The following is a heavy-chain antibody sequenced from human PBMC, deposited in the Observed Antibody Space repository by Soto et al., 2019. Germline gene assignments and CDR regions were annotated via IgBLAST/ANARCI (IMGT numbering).Heavy chain of an antibody. D-gene: IGHD3-3*01. CDR2: INAGNGNT. V-gene: IGHV1-3*01. J-gene: IGHJ6*02. CDR1: GYTFTSYA. Sequence: ASVKVSCKASGYTFTSYAMHWVRQAPGQRLEWMGWINAGNGNTKYSQKFQGRVTITRDTSASTAYMELSSLRSEDTAVYYCARDTSGLTHTNNYDFWRVKGYYYYGMDVWGQGTTVTVSS. CDR3: ARDTSGLTHTNNYDFWRVKGYYYYGMDV.